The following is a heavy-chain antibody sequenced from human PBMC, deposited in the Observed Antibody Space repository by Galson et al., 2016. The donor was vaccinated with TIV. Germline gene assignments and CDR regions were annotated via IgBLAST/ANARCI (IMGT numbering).Heavy chain of an antibody. CDR3: ARHRHFGPDY. CDR2: INANGGST. V-gene: IGHV1-46*01. CDR1: GYTFTNFY. J-gene: IGHJ4*02. Sequence: SVKVSSKASGYTFTNFYIHWVRQAPGQGLEWMGMINANGGSTRYEENFQGRVTMTTDTSTSTVYMEMSSLRSEDTAVYYCARHRHFGPDYWGQGTLVTVSS. D-gene: IGHD2/OR15-2a*01.